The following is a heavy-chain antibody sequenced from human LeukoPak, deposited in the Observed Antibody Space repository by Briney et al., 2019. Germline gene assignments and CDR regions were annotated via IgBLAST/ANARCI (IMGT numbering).Heavy chain of an antibody. CDR3: ARGVVVPAAPDY. CDR1: GFTFSNYA. V-gene: IGHV3-30-3*01. J-gene: IGHJ4*02. CDR2: ISYDGSNK. Sequence: GGSLRLSCAASGFTFSNYAMHWVRQAPGKGLEWVAVISYDGSNKYYADSVKGRFTISRDNSKNTLYLQMNSLRAEDTAVYYCARGVVVPAAPDYWGQGTLVTVSS. D-gene: IGHD2-2*01.